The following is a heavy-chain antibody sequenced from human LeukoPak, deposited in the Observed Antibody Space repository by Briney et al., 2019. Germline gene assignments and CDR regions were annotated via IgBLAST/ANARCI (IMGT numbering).Heavy chain of an antibody. Sequence: GGSLRLSCAASGFTFSSYAMSWVRQAPGKGLEWVSAISGSGGSTYYADSVKGRFTISRDNSKNTLYLQMNSLRAEDTAVYYCAKIPSQYSSSWPTDYWGQGTLVTVSS. V-gene: IGHV3-23*01. CDR3: AKIPSQYSSSWPTDY. CDR1: GFTFSSYA. J-gene: IGHJ4*02. D-gene: IGHD6-13*01. CDR2: ISGSGGST.